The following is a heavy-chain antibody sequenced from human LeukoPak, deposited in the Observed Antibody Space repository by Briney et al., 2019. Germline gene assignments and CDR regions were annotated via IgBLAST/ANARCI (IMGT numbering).Heavy chain of an antibody. Sequence: SETLSLTCAVSGGSFSGFVWRWIRQPPGKGLEWIWTICDSGSTYCTPALKSRVTISLDTSKNKFSLQLTSVTAADTAVYYCARDIRSTTTSSSSYYMDVWGKGTTVTVSS. CDR2: ICDSGST. V-gene: IGHV4-34*01. D-gene: IGHD6-6*01. CDR1: GGSFSGFV. CDR3: ARDIRSTTTSSSSYYMDV. J-gene: IGHJ6*03.